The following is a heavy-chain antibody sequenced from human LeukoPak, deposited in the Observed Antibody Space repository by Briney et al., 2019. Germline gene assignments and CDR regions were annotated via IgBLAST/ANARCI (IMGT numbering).Heavy chain of an antibody. D-gene: IGHD6-13*01. CDR2: ISYDGSNK. J-gene: IGHJ4*02. V-gene: IGHV3-30-3*02. Sequence: GGSLRLSCAASGFTFSSYAMHWVRQAPGKGLEWVAVISYDGSNKYYADSVKGRFTISRDNSKNTLYLQMNSLRAEDTAVYYCAKSLIGSSWSSGGYFDYWGQGTLVTVSS. CDR1: GFTFSSYA. CDR3: AKSLIGSSWSSGGYFDY.